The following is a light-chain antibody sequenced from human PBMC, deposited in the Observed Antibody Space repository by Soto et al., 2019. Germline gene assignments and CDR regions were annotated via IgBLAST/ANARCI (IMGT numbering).Light chain of an antibody. Sequence: DIQMTQSPSSLSASVGDRVTITCRASQSIRYYLNWYQQKPGKAPKLLIYAASSLQSGVPSRFSGSGSGTDFTLTISSLQPEDFATYYWQQSYSTPQNTFGQGTKLEIK. V-gene: IGKV1-39*01. CDR3: QQSYSTPQNT. CDR2: AAS. J-gene: IGKJ2*01. CDR1: QSIRYY.